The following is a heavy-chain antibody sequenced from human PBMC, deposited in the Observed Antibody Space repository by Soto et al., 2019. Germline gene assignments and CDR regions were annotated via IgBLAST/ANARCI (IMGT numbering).Heavy chain of an antibody. CDR1: GLNVNDNC. J-gene: IGHJ6*02. CDR2: IYGDGRI. Sequence: GGSLRLSCAASGLNVNDNCLSLVRQAPGKGLEWVSFIYGDGRIDYADFVKGRFTVSRDKPKNTVVLQMKSLRVDDTAVYYCARTRLYDASGYYYYYYGMDVWGQGTTVTVSS. V-gene: IGHV3-53*01. CDR3: ARTRLYDASGYYYYYYGMDV. D-gene: IGHD3-16*01.